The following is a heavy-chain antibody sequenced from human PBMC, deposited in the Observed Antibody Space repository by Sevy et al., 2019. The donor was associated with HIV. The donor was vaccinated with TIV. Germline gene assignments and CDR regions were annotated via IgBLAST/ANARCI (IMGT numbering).Heavy chain of an antibody. J-gene: IGHJ4*02. V-gene: IGHV1-24*01. CDR2: FDPEDGET. CDR1: GYTLTQLS. CDR3: ATTKDYYDSSGSPFDY. Sequence: ASVKVSCKVSGYTLTQLSMHWVRQAPGKGLEWMGSFDPEDGETLYAQNFQGRVTMTEDTSTDTAYMALSSLRPEDTAIYYCATTKDYYDSSGSPFDYWGQGTLVTVSS. D-gene: IGHD3-22*01.